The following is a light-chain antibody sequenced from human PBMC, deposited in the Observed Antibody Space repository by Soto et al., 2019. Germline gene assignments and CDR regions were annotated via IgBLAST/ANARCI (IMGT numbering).Light chain of an antibody. CDR1: SGPVFTSSY. CDR3: LLYLGGGIWV. CDR2: NTD. Sequence: QTVVTQEPSFSVSPGGTVTLTCGLSSGPVFTSSYPNWYQQTPGQAPRTLIFNTDTRSSGVPDRFSGSILGDKAALTITGAKADDDSYYYCLLYLGGGIWVFGGGTKLTGL. V-gene: IGLV8-61*01. J-gene: IGLJ3*02.